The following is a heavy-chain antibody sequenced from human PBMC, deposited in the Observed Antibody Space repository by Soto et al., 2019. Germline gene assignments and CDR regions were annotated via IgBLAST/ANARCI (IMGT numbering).Heavy chain of an antibody. CDR1: EFTFSSYS. V-gene: IGHV3-21*01. D-gene: IGHD3-9*01. CDR3: ASLGYFDWDFDY. Sequence: LRHCCAASEFTFSSYSMHRVRQAPGKGLEWVSSISSSSSYIYYADSVKGRFTISRDNAKNSLYLQMNSLRAEDTAVYYCASLGYFDWDFDYWGQGTLVTVSS. CDR2: ISSSSSYI. J-gene: IGHJ4*02.